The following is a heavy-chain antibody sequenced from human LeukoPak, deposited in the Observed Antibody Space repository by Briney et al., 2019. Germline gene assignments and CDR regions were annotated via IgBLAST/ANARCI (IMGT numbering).Heavy chain of an antibody. CDR2: IYTGGYI. CDR1: GFTVTSNY. Sequence: GGSLRLSCVASGFTVTSNYMNWVRQAPGKGLEWVSLIYTGGYIYYADSVKGRFTISRDDSKNTVYLQMNSLRAEDTAVYYCARGRRFGQLSLYSFDYWGQGTLVTVSS. V-gene: IGHV3-53*01. CDR3: ARGRRFGQLSLYSFDY. J-gene: IGHJ4*02. D-gene: IGHD3-16*02.